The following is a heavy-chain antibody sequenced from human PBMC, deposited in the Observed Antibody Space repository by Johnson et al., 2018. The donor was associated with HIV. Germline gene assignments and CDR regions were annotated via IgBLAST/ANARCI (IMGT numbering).Heavy chain of an antibody. CDR2: INWNGGRT. CDR3: AKDPGDCSSTSCYAFDI. V-gene: IGHV3-20*04. CDR1: GSNFDDYG. Sequence: VQLVESGGGVARPGGSLRLSCAASGSNFDDYGMSWVRQAPGKGLEWVSGINWNGGRTGYADSVKGRFTISRDNSKNTLYLQMNSLRAEDTAVYYCAKDPGDCSSTSCYAFDIWGQGTMVTVSS. D-gene: IGHD2-2*01. J-gene: IGHJ3*02.